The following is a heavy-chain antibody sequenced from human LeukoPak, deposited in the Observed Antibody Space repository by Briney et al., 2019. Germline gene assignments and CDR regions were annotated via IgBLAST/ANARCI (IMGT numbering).Heavy chain of an antibody. J-gene: IGHJ6*02. Sequence: PSQTLSLTCAVSGDSISNDGYSWSWVRQPPGKGLEWIGYIYHSGGAYYNPPLKSRVTISLDRSKNQFSLSLTSVTAADTADYYCARGGGYYPYGLDVWGQGITVIVSS. D-gene: IGHD3-10*01. CDR3: ARGGGYYPYGLDV. CDR1: GDSISNDGYS. V-gene: IGHV4-30-2*01. CDR2: IYHSGGA.